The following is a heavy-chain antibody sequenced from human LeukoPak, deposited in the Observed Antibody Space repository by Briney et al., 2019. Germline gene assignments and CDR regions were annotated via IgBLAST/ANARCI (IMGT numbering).Heavy chain of an antibody. CDR3: ARGGEGCSSTSCYPYYYYYGMDV. D-gene: IGHD2-2*01. CDR2: IYYSGST. V-gene: IGHV4-59*01. J-gene: IGHJ6*04. Sequence: SETLSLTCTVSGGSISSYYWSWIRQPPGKGLEWIGYIYYSGSTNYNPSLKSRVTISVDTSKNQFSLKLSSVTAADTAVYHCARGGEGCSSTSCYPYYYYYGMDVWGKGTTVTVSS. CDR1: GGSISSYY.